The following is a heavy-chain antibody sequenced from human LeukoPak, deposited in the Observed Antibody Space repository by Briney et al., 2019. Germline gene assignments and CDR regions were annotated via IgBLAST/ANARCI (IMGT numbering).Heavy chain of an antibody. Sequence: PGGSLRLSCAASGFTFSNYGMHWVRQAPGKGLEWVAVISFDGSNKYYADSVKGRFTISRDNSKNTLYLQMNSLRAEDTAVYYCAKGRSYLNRGVEDYWGQGTLVTVSS. CDR3: AKGRSYLNRGVEDY. CDR1: GFTFSNYG. J-gene: IGHJ4*02. V-gene: IGHV3-30*18. CDR2: ISFDGSNK. D-gene: IGHD3-10*01.